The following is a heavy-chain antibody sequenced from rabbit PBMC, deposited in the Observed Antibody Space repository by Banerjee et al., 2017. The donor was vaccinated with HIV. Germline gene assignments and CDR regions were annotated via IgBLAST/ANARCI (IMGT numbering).Heavy chain of an antibody. J-gene: IGHJ3*01. V-gene: IGHV1S45*01. CDR1: GFSFSSNW. CDR2: IDTSDGDT. CDR3: ARDLAGVIGWKFGW. Sequence: LEESGGGLVKPGGTLTLTCKVSGFSFSSNWICWVRQAPGKGLEWIACIDTSDGDTDYANWPKRRFNLSKASSTTVKLQMTSLTVSDTATYFCARDLAGVIGWKFGWWGLGTLVTVS. D-gene: IGHD4-1*01.